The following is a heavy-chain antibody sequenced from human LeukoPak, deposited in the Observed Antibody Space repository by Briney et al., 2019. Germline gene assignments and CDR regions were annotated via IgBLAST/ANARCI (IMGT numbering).Heavy chain of an antibody. CDR2: INAGNGNT. J-gene: IGHJ3*02. CDR3: ARAPLTGERAFDI. Sequence: ASVKVSCKASGYTFTSYGISWVRQAPGQRLEWMGWINAGNGNTKYSQKFQGRVTITRDTSASTAYMELSSLRSEDTAVYYCARAPLTGERAFDIWGQGTMVTVSS. V-gene: IGHV1-3*01. D-gene: IGHD1-20*01. CDR1: GYTFTSYG.